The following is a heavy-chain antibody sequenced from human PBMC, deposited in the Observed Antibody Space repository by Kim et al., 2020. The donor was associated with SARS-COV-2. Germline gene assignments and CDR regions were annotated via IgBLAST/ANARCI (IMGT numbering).Heavy chain of an antibody. CDR2: ISGNGVTT. CDR1: GFSFNNYA. D-gene: IGHD2-8*02. Sequence: GGSLRLSCVASGFSFNNYAMSWVRQAPGKGLEWVSGISGNGVTTYYADPVRGRFTVSRDNSKNTLYLQMNSLRAEDTAVYYCVKEGPNYENTGWTFRGDYWGQGTLVTVSS. CDR3: VKEGPNYENTGWTFRGDY. V-gene: IGHV3-23*01. J-gene: IGHJ4*02.